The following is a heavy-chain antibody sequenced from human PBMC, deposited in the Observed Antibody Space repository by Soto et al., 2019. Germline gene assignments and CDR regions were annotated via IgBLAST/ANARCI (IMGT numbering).Heavy chain of an antibody. J-gene: IGHJ4*02. V-gene: IGHV3-15*01. Sequence: GGSLRLSCAASGLTFSNAWMSWVRQAPGKGLEWVGRIKSKTDGGTTDYAAPVKGRFTISRDDSKNTLYLQMNSLKTEDTAVYYCTTQRHRIAAADYYFDYWGQGTLVTVSS. CDR1: GLTFSNAW. D-gene: IGHD6-13*01. CDR2: IKSKTDGGTT. CDR3: TTQRHRIAAADYYFDY.